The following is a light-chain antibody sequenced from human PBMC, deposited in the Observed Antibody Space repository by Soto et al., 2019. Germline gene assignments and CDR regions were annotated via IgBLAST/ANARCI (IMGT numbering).Light chain of an antibody. V-gene: IGKV3-20*01. J-gene: IGKJ1*01. CDR2: GAS. Sequence: EIVLTQSPGTLSLSPGERATLSCRASQSVNRFLAWFQQKPGQAPRLLIYGASHRATGIPDRFSGSGSETDFTLTITRLEPEDSAVYYCHHYVGSPWAFGQGTQVEIK. CDR3: HHYVGSPWA. CDR1: QSVNRF.